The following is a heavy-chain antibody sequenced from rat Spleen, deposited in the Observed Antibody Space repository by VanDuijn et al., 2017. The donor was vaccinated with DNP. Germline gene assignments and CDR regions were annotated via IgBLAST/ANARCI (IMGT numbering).Heavy chain of an antibody. D-gene: IGHD4-3*01. CDR2: INKDSSTI. CDR1: GFNFNDYW. Sequence: EVRLVESGGGLVQPGRSLKLSCAASGFNFNDYWMGWVRQAPGKGLEWIGDINKDSSTINYSPSLKDKFTISRDHVQNTLYLQMSRLGSEDTAFYYCVRGPNFGSGPDFFDYWGQGVMVTVSS. J-gene: IGHJ2*01. CDR3: VRGPNFGSGPDFFDY. V-gene: IGHV4-2*01.